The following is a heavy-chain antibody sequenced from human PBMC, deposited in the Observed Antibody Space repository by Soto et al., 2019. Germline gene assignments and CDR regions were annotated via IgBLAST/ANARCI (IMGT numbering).Heavy chain of an antibody. D-gene: IGHD3-22*01. CDR3: ARVSGSPPYFDY. V-gene: IGHV4-59*12. Sequence: PSETLSLTCTVSGGSINSYFWTWIRQSPGKGLQWIGYIHDRGSANYNPSLKTRVTISVDTSKNQFSLKLSSVTAADTAGYYCARVSGSPPYFDYWGQGTLVTVSS. CDR2: IHDRGSA. J-gene: IGHJ4*02. CDR1: GGSINSYF.